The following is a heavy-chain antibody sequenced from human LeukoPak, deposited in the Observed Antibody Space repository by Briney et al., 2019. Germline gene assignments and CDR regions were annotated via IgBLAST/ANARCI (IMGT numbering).Heavy chain of an antibody. V-gene: IGHV4-39*07. D-gene: IGHD2/OR15-2a*01. CDR3: ARYYRPAYCFDY. CDR1: GGSISSSSYY. Sequence: PSETLSLTCTVSGGSISSSSYYWGWIRQPPGKGLEWIGSIFYSGSTYYNPSLKSRVTISVDTSKNQFSLRLSSVTAADTAVYYCARYYRPAYCFDYWGQGTLVTVSS. CDR2: IFYSGST. J-gene: IGHJ4*02.